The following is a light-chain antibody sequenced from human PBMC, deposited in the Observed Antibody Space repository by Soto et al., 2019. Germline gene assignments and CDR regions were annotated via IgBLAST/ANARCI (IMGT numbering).Light chain of an antibody. CDR3: SSYTSSSTGV. Sequence: QSVLTQPASVSGSPGQSITISCTGTSSDVGGYNYVSWYQQHPGKAPKLMIYEVNYRPSGVSNRFSGSKSGNTASLTTSGLQAEDEADYYCSSYTSSSTGVFGTGTKV. V-gene: IGLV2-14*01. CDR2: EVN. J-gene: IGLJ1*01. CDR1: SSDVGGYNY.